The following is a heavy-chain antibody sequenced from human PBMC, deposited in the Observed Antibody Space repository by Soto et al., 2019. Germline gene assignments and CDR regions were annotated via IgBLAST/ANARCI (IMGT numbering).Heavy chain of an antibody. V-gene: IGHV3-7*01. CDR3: ARAWSARDIVVVVAATDAFDI. CDR1: GFTFSSYW. Sequence: GGSLRLSCAASGFTFSSYWMSWVRQAPGKGLEWVANIKQDGSEKYYVDSVKGRFTISRDNAKNSLYLQMNSLRAEDTAVYYCARAWSARDIVVVVAATDAFDIWGQGTMVTVSS. J-gene: IGHJ3*02. CDR2: IKQDGSEK. D-gene: IGHD2-15*01.